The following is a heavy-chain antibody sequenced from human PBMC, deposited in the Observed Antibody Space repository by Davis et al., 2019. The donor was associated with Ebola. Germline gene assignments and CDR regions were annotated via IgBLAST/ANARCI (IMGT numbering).Heavy chain of an antibody. J-gene: IGHJ5*02. D-gene: IGHD4-17*01. CDR3: ARTTVTTGWFDP. V-gene: IGHV2-5*02. Sequence: SGPTLVKPTQTLTLTCTFSGFSLSASGVGVGWIRQPPGKALEWLALIYWDDDKRYSPSLKSRLTITKDASKNQVVLTMTNMDPVDTATYYCARTTVTTGWFDPWGQGTLVTVSS. CDR1: GFSLSASGVG. CDR2: IYWDDDK.